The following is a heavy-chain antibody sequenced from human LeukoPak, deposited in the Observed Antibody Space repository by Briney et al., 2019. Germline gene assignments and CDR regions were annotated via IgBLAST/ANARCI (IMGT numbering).Heavy chain of an antibody. V-gene: IGHV3-11*04. CDR3: AYTAMVYPPNPDY. J-gene: IGHJ4*02. CDR2: ISSSGSTI. Sequence: NAGGSLRLSCAASGFTFSDYYMSWIRQAPGKGLEWVSYISSSGSTIYYADSVKGRFTISRDNAKNSLYLQMNSLRAEDTAVYYCAYTAMVYPPNPDYWGQGTLVTVSS. CDR1: GFTFSDYY. D-gene: IGHD5-18*01.